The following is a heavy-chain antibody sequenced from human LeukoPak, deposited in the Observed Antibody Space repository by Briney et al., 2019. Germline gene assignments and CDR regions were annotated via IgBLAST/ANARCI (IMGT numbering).Heavy chain of an antibody. V-gene: IGHV1-18*01. CDR3: ARAGLPFYYYYMDV. CDR2: ISANNGNT. D-gene: IGHD5-12*01. J-gene: IGHJ6*03. CDR1: GYTFTDYL. Sequence: ASVKVSCKASGYTFTDYLINWVRQAPGQGLEWMGWISANNGNTNYAQKLQGGVTMTTDTSTSTAYMELRSLRSDDTAVYYCARAGLPFYYYYMDVWGKGTTVTISS.